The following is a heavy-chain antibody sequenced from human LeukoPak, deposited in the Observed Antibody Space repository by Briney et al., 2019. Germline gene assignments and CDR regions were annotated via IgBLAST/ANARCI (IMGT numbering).Heavy chain of an antibody. V-gene: IGHV3-30*14. CDR3: AKTGGPWD. J-gene: IGHJ4*02. CDR1: GFTFSSYA. D-gene: IGHD7-27*01. CDR2: TSSDGRQR. Sequence: GGSLRLSCAGSGFTFSSYAMHWVRQAPGKGLEWVAITSSDGRQRYYADSVKGRFTISGDNSKNTLYLQMNSLRADDTAVYYCAKTGGPWDWGQGTLVTVSS.